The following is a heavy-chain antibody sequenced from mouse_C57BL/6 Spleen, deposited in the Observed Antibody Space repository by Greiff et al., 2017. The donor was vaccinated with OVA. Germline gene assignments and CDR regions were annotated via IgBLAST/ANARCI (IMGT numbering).Heavy chain of an antibody. J-gene: IGHJ3*01. CDR1: GYTFTSYW. CDR2: IDPSDSYT. V-gene: IGHV1-69*01. Sequence: VQLQQPGAELVMPGASVKLSCKASGYTFTSYWMHWVKQRPGQGLEWIGEIDPSDSYTNYNQKFKGKSTLTVDKSSSTAYMQLSSLTSEDSAVYYCARGGNPPWFAYWGQGTLVTVSA. D-gene: IGHD2-1*01. CDR3: ARGGNPPWFAY.